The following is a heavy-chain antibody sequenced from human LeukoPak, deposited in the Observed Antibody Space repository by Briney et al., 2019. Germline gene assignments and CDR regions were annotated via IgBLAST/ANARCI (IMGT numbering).Heavy chain of an antibody. CDR1: GGSISSYY. Sequence: SETLSLTCTVSGGSISSYYWSWIRQPPGKGLEWIGDIYYSGGTNYNPSLKSLVTISVDPSKNQVSLKLSSVTAADTAVYYCARGYTAWGQGTLVTVSS. J-gene: IGHJ5*02. V-gene: IGHV4-59*01. CDR2: IYYSGGT. D-gene: IGHD2-2*02. CDR3: ARGYTA.